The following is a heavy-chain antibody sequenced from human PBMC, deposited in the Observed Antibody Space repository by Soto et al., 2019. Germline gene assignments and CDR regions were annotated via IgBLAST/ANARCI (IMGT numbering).Heavy chain of an antibody. CDR1: GGSISSYY. J-gene: IGHJ4*02. D-gene: IGHD3-22*01. V-gene: IGHV4-59*01. CDR2: IYYSGST. Sequence: SETLSLTCTVSGGSISSYYWSWIRQPPGKGLEWIGYIYYSGSTNYNPSLKSRVTISVDTSKNQFSLKLSSVTAADTAVYYCARVSADSSGYYFRFDYWGQGTLVTVSS. CDR3: ARVSADSSGYYFRFDY.